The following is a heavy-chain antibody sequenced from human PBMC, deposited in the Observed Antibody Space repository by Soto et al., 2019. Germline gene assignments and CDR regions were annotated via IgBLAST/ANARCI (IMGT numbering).Heavy chain of an antibody. CDR2: IYWDDDT. J-gene: IGHJ4*02. D-gene: IGHD3-16*01. V-gene: IGHV2-5*02. Sequence: QITLKESGPTLVKPTQTLTLTCTFSGFSIDTDRMGVAWIRQPPGKALEGLALIYWDDDTRYNPSLRSRLSIIRDTSQKQILLTMTRMDPLDTATYYCARYPRAVWGIDSWGPGILVTVS. CDR1: GFSIDTDRMG. CDR3: ARYPRAVWGIDS.